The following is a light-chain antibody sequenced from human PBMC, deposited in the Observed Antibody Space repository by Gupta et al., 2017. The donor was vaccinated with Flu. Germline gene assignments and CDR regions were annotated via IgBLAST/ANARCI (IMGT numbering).Light chain of an antibody. CDR2: DVN. CDR1: RSDIGGDND. V-gene: IGLV2-14*03. J-gene: IGLJ1*01. Sequence: TITGNGTRSDIGGDNDVSRYHQHPGKAPNLMIYDVNNRRAGRANRVSGSKSGNTAALTISGLQPEEEEDYYCRSYRKTTTDVYVCGTGTKVTVL. CDR3: RSYRKTTTDVYV.